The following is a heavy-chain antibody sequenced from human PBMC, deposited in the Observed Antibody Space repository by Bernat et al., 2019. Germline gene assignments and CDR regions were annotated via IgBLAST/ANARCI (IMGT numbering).Heavy chain of an antibody. D-gene: IGHD4-17*01. Sequence: EVQLVESGGGLIQPGGSLRLSCAASGFTVSNNYMSWVRQAPGKGLEWVSVIYSGGSTYYADSVKGRFTISRDTSKNTLYLQMNSLRAEDTAVYYCARDLRVYGDYYYAFDIWGQGTMVTVSS. J-gene: IGHJ3*02. CDR2: IYSGGST. V-gene: IGHV3-53*01. CDR1: GFTVSNNY. CDR3: ARDLRVYGDYYYAFDI.